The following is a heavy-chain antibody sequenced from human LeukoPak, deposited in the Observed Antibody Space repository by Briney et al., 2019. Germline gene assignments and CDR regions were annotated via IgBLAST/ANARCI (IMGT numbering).Heavy chain of an antibody. D-gene: IGHD2-2*01. CDR3: ARVPGVVVPAADFLGNWFDP. CDR2: INHSGST. J-gene: IGHJ5*02. CDR1: GGSFSGYY. Sequence: SETLSLTCAVYGGSFSGYYWSWIRQPPGKGLEWIGEINHSGSTNYNPSLKSRVTISVDTSKNQFSLKLSSVTAADTAVYYCARVPGVVVPAADFLGNWFDPWGQGTLVTVSS. V-gene: IGHV4-34*01.